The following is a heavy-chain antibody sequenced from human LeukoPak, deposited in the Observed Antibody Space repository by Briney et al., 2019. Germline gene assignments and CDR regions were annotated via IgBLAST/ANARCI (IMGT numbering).Heavy chain of an antibody. J-gene: IGHJ4*02. V-gene: IGHV3-73*01. Sequence: GGSLKLSCAASGFDFSGFYMHWVRQASGRGLEWLGLIRSKPSGYTTVYAASVKGRFTISRDDSKNTAYLQMNSLKGEDAAVYYCTRQHCSGGSCSYVDYWGQGTLVTVSS. CDR2: IRSKPSGYTT. CDR3: TRQHCSGGSCSYVDY. CDR1: GFDFSGFY. D-gene: IGHD2-15*01.